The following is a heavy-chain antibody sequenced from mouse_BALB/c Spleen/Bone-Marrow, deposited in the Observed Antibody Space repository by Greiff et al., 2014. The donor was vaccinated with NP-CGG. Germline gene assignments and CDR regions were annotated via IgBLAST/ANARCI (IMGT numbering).Heavy chain of an antibody. CDR2: IYPHSGGN. D-gene: IGHD1-2*01. V-gene: IGHV1S29*02. CDR3: ARSRGTTATTYYFDY. J-gene: IGHJ2*01. CDR1: GYTFTDYN. Sequence: EVQLQQSGPELVKPGASVKISCKASGYTFTDYNMHWVKQSHGKSLEWIVYIYPHSGGNGYNQKFKNKATLTVDSSSSTAYMELRSLTSEDSAVYYCARSRGTTATTYYFDYWGQGTTLTVSS.